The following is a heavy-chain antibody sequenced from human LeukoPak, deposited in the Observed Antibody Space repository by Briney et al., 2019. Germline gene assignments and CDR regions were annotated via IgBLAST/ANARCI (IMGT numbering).Heavy chain of an antibody. CDR1: GYSFTSYW. D-gene: IGHD2-2*01. CDR2: IYPGDSDT. V-gene: IGHV5-51*01. CDR3: ARQYCSSTSCYSTDFDY. Sequence: GESLKISCKGSGYSFTSYWIGWVRQMPGKGLEWTGIIYPGDSDTRYSPSFQGQVTISADKSISTAYLQWSSLKASDTAMYYCARQYCSSTSCYSTDFDYWGQGTLVTVSS. J-gene: IGHJ4*02.